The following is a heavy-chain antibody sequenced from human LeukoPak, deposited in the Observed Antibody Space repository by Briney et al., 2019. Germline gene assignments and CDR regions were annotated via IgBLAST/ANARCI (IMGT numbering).Heavy chain of an antibody. CDR3: AIPFYDSSGYYYVSDY. CDR2: IIPIFGTA. J-gene: IGHJ4*02. CDR1: GGTFSSYA. V-gene: IGHV1-69*13. Sequence: ASVKVSCKASGGTFSSYAISWVRPAPGQGLEWMGGIIPIFGTANYAQKFQGRVTITADESTSTAYMELSSLRSEDTAVYYCAIPFYDSSGYYYVSDYWGQGTLVTVSS. D-gene: IGHD3-22*01.